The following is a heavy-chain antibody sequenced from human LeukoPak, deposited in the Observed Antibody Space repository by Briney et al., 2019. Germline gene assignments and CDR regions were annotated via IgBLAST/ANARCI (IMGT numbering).Heavy chain of an antibody. CDR3: ARASVPYSSGWYILDY. J-gene: IGHJ4*02. CDR1: GDSVSSNSAA. V-gene: IGHV6-1*01. CDR2: TYYRSKWYN. D-gene: IGHD6-19*01. Sequence: SQTLSLTCAISGDSVSSNSAAWNWIRQSPSRGLGWLGRTYYRSKWYNDYAVSVKSRITINPDTSKNQFSLQLNSVTPEDTAVYYCARASVPYSSGWYILDYWGQGTLVTVSS.